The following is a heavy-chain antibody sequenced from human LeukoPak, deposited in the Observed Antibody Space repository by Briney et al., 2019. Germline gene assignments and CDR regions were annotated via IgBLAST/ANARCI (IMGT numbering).Heavy chain of an antibody. J-gene: IGHJ3*02. CDR1: GYTFTSYG. CDR2: ISAYNGNT. V-gene: IGHV1-18*01. D-gene: IGHD3-22*01. CDR3: ARGADRTYYYDSSGLGAFDI. Sequence: GPSVNISCKASGYTFTSYGISWVRQAPGQGLEWMGWISAYNGNTNYAQKLQGRVTMTTDTSTSTAYMELRSLRSDDTAVYYCARGADRTYYYDSSGLGAFDIWGQGTMVTVSS.